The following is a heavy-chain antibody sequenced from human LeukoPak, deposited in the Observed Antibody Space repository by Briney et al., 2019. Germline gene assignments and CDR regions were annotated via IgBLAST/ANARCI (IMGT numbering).Heavy chain of an antibody. Sequence: GGSLRLSCAASGFTFSNYGMHWVRQAPGKGLEWVAVIWYDGSNKYYADSVKGRFTISRDNSKNTLYLQMNSLRAEDTAVYYCERGDYYDSSGYSQYFQHWGQGTLVTVSS. J-gene: IGHJ1*01. V-gene: IGHV3-33*01. CDR1: GFTFSNYG. CDR3: ERGDYYDSSGYSQYFQH. D-gene: IGHD3-22*01. CDR2: IWYDGSNK.